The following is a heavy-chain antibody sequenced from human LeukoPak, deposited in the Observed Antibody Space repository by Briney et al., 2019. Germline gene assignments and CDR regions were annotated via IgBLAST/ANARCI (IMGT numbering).Heavy chain of an antibody. CDR3: ARDTLIAARPTLRFKGSYWYFDL. CDR2: ISWNSGSI. D-gene: IGHD6-6*01. CDR1: GFTFDDYA. Sequence: GGSLRLSCAASGFTFDDYAMHWVRQAPGKGLEWVSGISWNSGSIGYADSVKGRFTISRDNAKNSLYLQMNSLRAEDTAVYYCARDTLIAARPTLRFKGSYWYFDLWGRGTLVTVSS. V-gene: IGHV3-9*01. J-gene: IGHJ2*01.